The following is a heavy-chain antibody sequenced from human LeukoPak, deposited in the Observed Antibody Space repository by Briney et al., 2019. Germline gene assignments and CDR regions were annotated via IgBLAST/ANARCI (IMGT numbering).Heavy chain of an antibody. V-gene: IGHV1-24*01. CDR2: FDPEDGET. J-gene: IGHJ3*02. Sequence: ASVKVSCKVSGYTLTELSMHWVRQAPGKGLEWMGGFDPEDGETIYAQKFQGRVTMTEDTSTDTAYMELSSLRSEDTAVYYCATPWGGATTVDAFDIWGQGTMVTVSS. CDR3: ATPWGGATTVDAFDI. CDR1: GYTLTELS. D-gene: IGHD1-26*01.